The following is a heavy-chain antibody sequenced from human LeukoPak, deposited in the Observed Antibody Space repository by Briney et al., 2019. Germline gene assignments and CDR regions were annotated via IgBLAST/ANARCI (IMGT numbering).Heavy chain of an antibody. J-gene: IGHJ4*02. CDR2: IYPGDSDT. Sequence: GESLKISCKGSGYSFTSHWIGWVRQMPGKSLEWMGIIYPGDSDTRYSPSFQGQVTISADKSISTAYLQWSSLKASDTAMYYCAGQKTTVTTRVFDYWGQGTLVTVSS. V-gene: IGHV5-51*01. CDR3: AGQKTTVTTRVFDY. D-gene: IGHD4-17*01. CDR1: GYSFTSHW.